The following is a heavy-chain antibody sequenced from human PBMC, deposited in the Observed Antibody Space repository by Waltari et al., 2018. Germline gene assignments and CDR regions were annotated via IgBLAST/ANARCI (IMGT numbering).Heavy chain of an antibody. J-gene: IGHJ3*02. D-gene: IGHD3-3*02. CDR2: VDPEDGQT. CDR1: GYTLSNYY. Sequence: EVRLLQSGAEVKKPGTTLKISCRLSGYTLSNYYIHWIQQAPGKGLQWMGLVDPEDGQTIYAEALRGRISMTADSSTETVYMELTSLTSDDSAVYYCATALGDSISASRPFEIWGQGTVITVSS. V-gene: IGHV1-69-2*01. CDR3: ATALGDSISASRPFEI.